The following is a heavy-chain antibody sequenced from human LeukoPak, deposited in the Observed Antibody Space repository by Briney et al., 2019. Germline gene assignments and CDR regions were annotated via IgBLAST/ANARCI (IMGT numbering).Heavy chain of an antibody. Sequence: SETLSLTCSVSGVSISSSNSYWGWIRQPPGKGLEWIGSIYYTGNTYYNASLKSQFSSIDTSKNQFSLRLTSVTAADTAVYFCARQTGSGLFILPGGQGTLVTVSS. D-gene: IGHD3/OR15-3a*01. V-gene: IGHV4-39*01. CDR3: ARQTGSGLFILP. J-gene: IGHJ4*02. CDR1: GVSISSSNSY. CDR2: IYYTGNT.